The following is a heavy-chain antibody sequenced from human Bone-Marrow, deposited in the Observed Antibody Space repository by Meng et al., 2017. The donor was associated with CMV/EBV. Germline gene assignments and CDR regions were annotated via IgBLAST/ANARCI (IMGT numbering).Heavy chain of an antibody. CDR3: ARDGDYYDSSGYYFNFDY. J-gene: IGHJ4*02. Sequence: GESLKISCAASGFTFSSYSMNWVRQAPGKGLEWVSSISSSSSNIYHADSVKGRFTISRDNAKNSLYLQMNSLRAEDTAVYYCARDGDYYDSSGYYFNFDYWGQGPLVTVSS. CDR1: GFTFSSYS. CDR2: ISSSSSNI. D-gene: IGHD3-22*01. V-gene: IGHV3-21*01.